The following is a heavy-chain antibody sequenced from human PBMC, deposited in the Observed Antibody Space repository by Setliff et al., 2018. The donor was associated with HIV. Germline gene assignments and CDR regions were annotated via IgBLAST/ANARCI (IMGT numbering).Heavy chain of an antibody. J-gene: IGHJ5*02. CDR2: IYYSGST. D-gene: IGHD3-10*01. V-gene: IGHV4-39*01. Sequence: LSLTCTVSGGSISITTYYWGWIRQPPGKGLEWIGSIYYSGSTYYNPSLKSRVTISVDTSKNQFSLKLSSVTAADTAVYYCARTYYYGSGSSNWFDPWGQGTLVTVSS. CDR3: ARTYYYGSGSSNWFDP. CDR1: GGSISITTYY.